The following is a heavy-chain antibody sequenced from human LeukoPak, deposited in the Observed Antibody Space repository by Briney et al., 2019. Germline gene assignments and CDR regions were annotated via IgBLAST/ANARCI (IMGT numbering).Heavy chain of an antibody. CDR2: INHSGST. D-gene: IGHD6-13*01. V-gene: IGHV4-34*01. Sequence: PSGTLSLTCAVYGGSFSGYYWSWIRQPPGKGLEWIGEINHSGSTDYNPSLKSRVTISVDTSKNQFSLKLSSVTAADTAVYYCARGRVGMAWGQGTLVTVSS. J-gene: IGHJ1*01. CDR3: ARGRVGMA. CDR1: GGSFSGYY.